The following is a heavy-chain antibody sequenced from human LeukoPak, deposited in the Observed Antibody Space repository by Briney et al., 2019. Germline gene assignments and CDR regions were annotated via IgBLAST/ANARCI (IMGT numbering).Heavy chain of an antibody. CDR1: GFTFSRYA. Sequence: GGSLRLSCAASGFTFSRYALSWVRQAPGKGLEWGSAISGSGGSTYYADSVKGRFTISRDNSKNTLYLQMNSLRAEDTAVYYCAKGGPIAAAGTYDYWGQGTLVTVSS. J-gene: IGHJ4*02. CDR2: ISGSGGST. CDR3: AKGGPIAAAGTYDY. D-gene: IGHD6-13*01. V-gene: IGHV3-23*01.